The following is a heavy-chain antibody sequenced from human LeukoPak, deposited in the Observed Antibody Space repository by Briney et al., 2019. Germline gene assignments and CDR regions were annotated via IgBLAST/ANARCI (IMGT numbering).Heavy chain of an antibody. CDR1: GGSISSYY. CDR2: IYYSGST. V-gene: IGHV4-59*08. CDR3: ASTTSRYGNYGMDV. J-gene: IGHJ6*02. Sequence: SETLSLTCTVSGGSISSYYRSWIRQPPGKGLEWIGYIYYSGSTNYNPSLKSRVTISVDTSKNQFSLKLSSVTAADTAVYYCASTTSRYGNYGMDVWGQGTTVTVSS. D-gene: IGHD1-1*01.